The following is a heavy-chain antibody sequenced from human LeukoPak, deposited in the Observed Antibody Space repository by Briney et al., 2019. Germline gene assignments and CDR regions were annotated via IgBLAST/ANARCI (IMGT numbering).Heavy chain of an antibody. CDR3: ARASDPWLQLT. CDR2: IKQDGSEK. J-gene: IGHJ5*02. Sequence: GGSLRLSCAASGLTFSNYWMIWVRQAPGKGLEWVGNIKQDGSEKRYADSVRGRFSISRDNAQTSLYLQMNSLRAEDTAVYYCARASDPWLQLTWGQGTLVTVSS. CDR1: GLTFSNYW. V-gene: IGHV3-7*05. D-gene: IGHD5-24*01.